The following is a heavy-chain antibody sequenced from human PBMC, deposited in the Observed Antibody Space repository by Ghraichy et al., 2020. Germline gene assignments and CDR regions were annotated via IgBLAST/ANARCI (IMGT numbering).Heavy chain of an antibody. V-gene: IGHV3-48*02. D-gene: IGHD4-17*01. CDR2: ISRNSSTI. CDR1: GFTFGDYS. CDR3: AKDPYYGDYEGCFDC. Sequence: GGSLRLSCAASGFTFGDYSMHWVRQAPGKGLEWVSYISRNSSTIYYADSVKGRFTISRDNTMNSLYLQMNSLRDEDTAVYYCAKDPYYGDYEGCFDCWGQGTLVTVSS. J-gene: IGHJ4*02.